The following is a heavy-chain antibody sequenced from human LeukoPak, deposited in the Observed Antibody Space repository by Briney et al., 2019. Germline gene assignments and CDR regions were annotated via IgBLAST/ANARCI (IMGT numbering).Heavy chain of an antibody. Sequence: ASVKVSCKASGYTFTSYGISWVRQAPGQGLEWMGSISAYNGNTNYAQKLQGRVTMTTDTSTSTAYMELRSLRSDDTAVYYCARGSTYYYGSGSYKDYWGQGTLVTVSS. D-gene: IGHD3-10*01. CDR3: ARGSTYYYGSGSYKDY. V-gene: IGHV1-18*01. CDR2: ISAYNGNT. J-gene: IGHJ4*02. CDR1: GYTFTSYG.